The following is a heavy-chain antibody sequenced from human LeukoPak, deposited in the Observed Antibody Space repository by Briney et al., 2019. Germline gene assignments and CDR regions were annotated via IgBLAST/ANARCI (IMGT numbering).Heavy chain of an antibody. CDR1: GYSISSGYY. V-gene: IGHV4-38-2*02. CDR3: ARDFGINWFDP. J-gene: IGHJ5*02. CDR2: IYHGGST. D-gene: IGHD3-10*01. Sequence: SETLSLTCTVSGYSISSGYYWGWIRQPPGKGLEWIGSIYHGGSTYYNPSLKSRVTISVDTSKNQFSLKLSSVTAADTAVYYCARDFGINWFDPWGQGTLVTVSS.